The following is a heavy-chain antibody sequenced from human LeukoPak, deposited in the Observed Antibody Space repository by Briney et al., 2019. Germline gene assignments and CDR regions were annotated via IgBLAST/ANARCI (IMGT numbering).Heavy chain of an antibody. V-gene: IGHV4-4*02. J-gene: IGHJ4*02. Sequence: SGTLSLTCAVSGGSISSSNWWSWVRQPPGKGLEWIGEISHSGSTSYNPSLKSRVTISVDKSKNQFSLKLSSVTAADTAVYYCARVVRGVIITNYFDYWGQGTLVTVSS. CDR3: ARVVRGVIITNYFDY. D-gene: IGHD3-10*01. CDR2: ISHSGST. CDR1: GGSISSSNW.